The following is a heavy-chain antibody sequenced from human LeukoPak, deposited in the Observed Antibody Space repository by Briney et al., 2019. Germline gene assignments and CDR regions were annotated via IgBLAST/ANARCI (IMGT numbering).Heavy chain of an antibody. CDR2: ISAYNGNT. Sequence: GSSVKVSCKASGGTFSSYGISWVRQAPGQGLEWMGWISAYNGNTNYAQKLQGRVTMTTDTSTSTAYMELRSLRSDDTAVYYCARDPGIAVAGTIDYWGQGTLVTVSS. D-gene: IGHD6-19*01. CDR1: GGTFSSYG. V-gene: IGHV1-18*01. J-gene: IGHJ4*02. CDR3: ARDPGIAVAGTIDY.